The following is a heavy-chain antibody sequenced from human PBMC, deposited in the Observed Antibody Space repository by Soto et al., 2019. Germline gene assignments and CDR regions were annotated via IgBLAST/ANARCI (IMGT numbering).Heavy chain of an antibody. CDR1: GYTLTGYY. D-gene: IGHD3-16*01. Sequence: ASVKVSCKASGYTLTGYYMHWVRQAPGQGLEWMGWINPNSGGTNYAQKFQGRVTMTRDTSISTAYMELSRLRSDDTAVYYCAREIRPPVGRDWGYYYYSMDVWGQGTTVTVSS. J-gene: IGHJ6*02. CDR2: INPNSGGT. CDR3: AREIRPPVGRDWGYYYYSMDV. V-gene: IGHV1-2*02.